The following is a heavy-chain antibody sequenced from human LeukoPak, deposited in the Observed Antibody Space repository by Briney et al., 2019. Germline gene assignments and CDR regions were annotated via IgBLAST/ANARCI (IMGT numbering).Heavy chain of an antibody. CDR3: ARGRYGWLPFDY. J-gene: IGHJ4*02. CDR1: GGSISSDDYY. CDR2: IYYSGST. D-gene: IGHD3-16*01. V-gene: IGHV4-61*08. Sequence: SETLSLTCTVSGGSISSDDYYWSWIRQPPGKGLEWIGYIYYSGSTNYNPSLKSRVTISVDTSKNQFTLNLSSVTAADTAVYYCARGRYGWLPFDYWGQGTLVTVSS.